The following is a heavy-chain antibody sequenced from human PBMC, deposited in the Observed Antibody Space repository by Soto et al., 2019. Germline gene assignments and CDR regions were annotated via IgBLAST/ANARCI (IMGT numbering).Heavy chain of an antibody. J-gene: IGHJ4*02. CDR1: GFTFTSSA. D-gene: IGHD6-25*01. CDR2: IVVGSGNT. Sequence: SVKVSCKASGFTFTSSAVQWVRQARGQRLEWIGWIVVGSGNTNYAQKFQERVTITRDMSTSTAYMELSSLRSEDTAVYYCAADSSSYSATSLDYWGQGTLVTVS. V-gene: IGHV1-58*01. CDR3: AADSSSYSATSLDY.